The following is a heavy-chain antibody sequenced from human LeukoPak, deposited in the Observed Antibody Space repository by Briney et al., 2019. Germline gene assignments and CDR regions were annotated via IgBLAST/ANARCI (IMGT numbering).Heavy chain of an antibody. J-gene: IGHJ4*02. CDR2: VYYSGTT. CDR1: GGSISSSGYY. Sequence: PSETLSLTCSVSGGSISSSGYYWGWIRQPPGKGLEWIGSVYYSGTTYYNPSLKSRVIISVDTSKNQFSLRLSSVTAADTAIYYCGREYSSSRYDYWGQGTPVFVSS. CDR3: GREYSSSRYDY. V-gene: IGHV4-39*07. D-gene: IGHD6-13*01.